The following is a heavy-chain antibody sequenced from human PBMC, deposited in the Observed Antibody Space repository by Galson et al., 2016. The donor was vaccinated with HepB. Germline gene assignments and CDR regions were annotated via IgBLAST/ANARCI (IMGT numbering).Heavy chain of an antibody. J-gene: IGHJ4*02. D-gene: IGHD3-10*01. CDR1: GFSFSSSA. CDR2: ISYHGSNK. V-gene: IGHV3-30*04. CDR3: ARDGYYYGSGSYGAATD. Sequence: SLRLSCAASGFSFSSSAMHWVRQAPGKGLEWVAVISYHGSNKYYVDSVKGRFTISRDNSKNTLYLQMNSLRVEDPAMYYCARDGYYYGSGSYGAATDWGQGTPVSVSS.